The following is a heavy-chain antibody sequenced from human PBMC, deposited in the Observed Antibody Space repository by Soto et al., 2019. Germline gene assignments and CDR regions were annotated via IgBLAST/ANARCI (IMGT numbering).Heavy chain of an antibody. CDR3: ARVERGTATTVVDAFDI. J-gene: IGHJ3*02. Sequence: QVQLQQWGAGLLKPSETLSLTCAVFGGSVNSGNYYWCWIRQPPGKGLEWIGEMSHSGGNHFNPSLKSRVTIAVDTSKNQCSMKKSSVTAADTALYYCARVERGTATTVVDAFDIWGPGTMVTVSS. D-gene: IGHD1-1*01. CDR1: GGSVNSGNYY. V-gene: IGHV4-34*01. CDR2: MSHSGGN.